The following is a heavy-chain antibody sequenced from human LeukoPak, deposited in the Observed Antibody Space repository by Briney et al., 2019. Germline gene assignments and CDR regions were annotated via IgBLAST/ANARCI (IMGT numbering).Heavy chain of an antibody. V-gene: IGHV3-66*01. D-gene: IGHD6-19*01. CDR1: GFTVSSNY. CDR3: ARDLVVAGTPRITGPEY. CDR2: IYSGGST. J-gene: IGHJ4*02. Sequence: GGSLRLSCAASGFTVSSNYMSWVRQAPGKGLEWVSVIYSGGSTYYADSVKGRFTTSRDNSKNTLYLQMNSLRAEDTAVYYCARDLVVAGTPRITGPEYWGQGTLVTVSS.